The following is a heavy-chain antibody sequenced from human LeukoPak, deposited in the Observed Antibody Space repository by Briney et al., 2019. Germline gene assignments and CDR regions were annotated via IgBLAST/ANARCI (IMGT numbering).Heavy chain of an antibody. CDR1: GYTLTELS. J-gene: IGHJ4*02. V-gene: IGHV1-24*01. Sequence: ASVKVSCKVSGYTLTELSMHWVRQAPGKGLEWMGGFDPEDGETIYAQKFQGRVTMTEDTSTDTAYMELSSLRSEDTAVYYCATSLNGYETFDYWGQGTLVTVSP. CDR3: ATSLNGYETFDY. D-gene: IGHD5-12*01. CDR2: FDPEDGET.